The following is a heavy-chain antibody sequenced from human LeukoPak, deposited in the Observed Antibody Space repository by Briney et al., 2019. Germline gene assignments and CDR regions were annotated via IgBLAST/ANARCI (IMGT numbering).Heavy chain of an antibody. Sequence: GGSLRLSCAASGFIFSSYVMNWVRQAPGKGLEWVSAISGSGVSTYYADSVKGRFTISRDNSKNTLFLQMNSLRAEDTAIYYCAKDHYGNLYYFDYWGQGTLVTVSS. V-gene: IGHV3-23*01. J-gene: IGHJ4*02. CDR2: ISGSGVST. CDR1: GFIFSSYV. D-gene: IGHD3-16*01. CDR3: AKDHYGNLYYFDY.